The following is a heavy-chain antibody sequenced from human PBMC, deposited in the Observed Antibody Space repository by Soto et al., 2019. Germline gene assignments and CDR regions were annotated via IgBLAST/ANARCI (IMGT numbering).Heavy chain of an antibody. Sequence: PSETLSLTCAVYGGSFSGYYWSWIRQPPGKGLEWIGEINHSGSTYYNPSLKSRVTISVDTSKNQFSLKLSSVTAADTAVYYCARPYYGSGSRYYMDVWGKGTTVTVSS. CDR2: INHSGST. D-gene: IGHD3-10*01. V-gene: IGHV4-34*01. CDR1: GGSFSGYY. J-gene: IGHJ6*03. CDR3: ARPYYGSGSRYYMDV.